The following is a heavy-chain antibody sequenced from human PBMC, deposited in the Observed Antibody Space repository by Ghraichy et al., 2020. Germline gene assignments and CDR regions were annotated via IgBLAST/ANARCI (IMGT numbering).Heavy chain of an antibody. CDR1: GGSISSSSYY. Sequence: ESLNISCTVSGGSISSSSYYWGRIRQPPGKGLEWIGSIYYSGSTYYNPSLKSRVTISVDTSKNQFSLKLSSVTAADTAVYYCARRGIAARPEPGPFDPWGQGTLITVSS. CDR2: IYYSGST. CDR3: ARRGIAARPEPGPFDP. V-gene: IGHV4-39*01. J-gene: IGHJ5*02. D-gene: IGHD6-6*01.